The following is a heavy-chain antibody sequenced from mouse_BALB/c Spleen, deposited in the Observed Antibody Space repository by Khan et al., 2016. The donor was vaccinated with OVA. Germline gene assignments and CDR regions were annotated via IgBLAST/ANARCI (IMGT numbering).Heavy chain of an antibody. CDR3: ARRSKRYAMDC. CDR1: GYTFTSNT. Sequence: QVQLKQSGAELARPGASVKMSCKASGYTFTSNTMHWLKQRPGLGLEWIGYINPRSSYTNYNQRFKDKATLTSDKSSSTAYMQLSSLTSEDSAVYCCARRSKRYAMDCWGQGTSVTVSS. V-gene: IGHV1-4*01. J-gene: IGHJ4*01. CDR2: INPRSSYT.